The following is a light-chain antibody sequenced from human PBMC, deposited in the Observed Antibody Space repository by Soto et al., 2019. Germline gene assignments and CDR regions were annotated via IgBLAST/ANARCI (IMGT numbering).Light chain of an antibody. CDR1: QYVFTN. V-gene: IGKV3-15*01. Sequence: ETVMTQSPATLSVSPGERATLSCRASQYVFTNVAWYQQKPGQAPRLLIYRASTRATGVPARFSGSGSGTEFTLTISSLQSEDFALYFCQQFADWPPYTFGQGTKLEVK. CDR3: QQFADWPPYT. CDR2: RAS. J-gene: IGKJ2*01.